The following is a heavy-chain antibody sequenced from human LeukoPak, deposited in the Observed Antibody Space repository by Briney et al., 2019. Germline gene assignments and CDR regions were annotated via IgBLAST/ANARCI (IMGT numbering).Heavy chain of an antibody. Sequence: ASVKVSCKASGYTFTGYYMHWVRQAPGQGLEWMGWINTNSGGTNYAQKFQGRVTMTRDTSISTAYMELSRLRSDDTAVYYCARVLRGSGSYYNARDAFDIWGQGTMVTVSS. V-gene: IGHV1-2*02. CDR1: GYTFTGYY. CDR2: INTNSGGT. CDR3: ARVLRGSGSYYNARDAFDI. J-gene: IGHJ3*02. D-gene: IGHD3-10*01.